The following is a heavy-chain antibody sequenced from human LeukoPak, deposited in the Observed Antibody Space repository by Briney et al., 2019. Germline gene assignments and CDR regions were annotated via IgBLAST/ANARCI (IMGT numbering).Heavy chain of an antibody. D-gene: IGHD5-18*01. V-gene: IGHV3-23*01. J-gene: IGHJ6*03. Sequence: GGSLRLSCAASGFTFSSYWMSWVRQAPGKGLEWVSAISGSGGSTYYADSVKGRFTISRDNSKNTLYLQMNSLRAEDTAVYYCAKSSGYSYGYRYYYYYMDVWGKGTTVTISS. CDR1: GFTFSSYW. CDR2: ISGSGGST. CDR3: AKSSGYSYGYRYYYYYMDV.